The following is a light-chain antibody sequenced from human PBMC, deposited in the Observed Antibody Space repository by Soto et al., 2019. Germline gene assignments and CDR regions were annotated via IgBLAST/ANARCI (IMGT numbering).Light chain of an antibody. CDR1: QSISSW. Sequence: DIQMTQSPSTLSASVGDRVIITCRASQSISSWLAWYQQKPGKAPDLLIYRASTLKTGIPSRFSGSGSGTEFTLTISSLQPDDFATYYCQQYDRASWTFGPGTEVEIK. V-gene: IGKV1-5*03. CDR2: RAS. J-gene: IGKJ1*01. CDR3: QQYDRASWT.